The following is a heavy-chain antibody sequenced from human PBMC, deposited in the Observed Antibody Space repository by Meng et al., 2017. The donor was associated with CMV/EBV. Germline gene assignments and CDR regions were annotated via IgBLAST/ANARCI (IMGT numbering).Heavy chain of an antibody. CDR2: ISSSSSYI. V-gene: IGHV3-21*01. CDR1: GFTFSSYS. J-gene: IGHJ5*02. D-gene: IGHD1-7*01. CDR3: ARDLELRPWFDP. Sequence: LSLTCAASGFTFSSYSMNWVRQAPGKGLEWVSSISSSSSYIYYADSVKGRFTISRGNAKNSLYLQMNSLRAEDTAVYYCARDLELRPWFDPWGQGTLVTVSS.